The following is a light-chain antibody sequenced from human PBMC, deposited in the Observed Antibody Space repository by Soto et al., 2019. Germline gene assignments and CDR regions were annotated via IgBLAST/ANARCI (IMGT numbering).Light chain of an antibody. CDR3: QQSNSITWT. Sequence: IQLTQSPSSLSASVGDRVTITCRASQGINSFLAWYQQKPGKAPKLLIYAASTLQSGVPSRFSGSGSGTDFTLTISSLQPEDFATYSCQQSNSITWTFGQGTKVEIK. CDR1: QGINSF. V-gene: IGKV1-9*01. J-gene: IGKJ1*01. CDR2: AAS.